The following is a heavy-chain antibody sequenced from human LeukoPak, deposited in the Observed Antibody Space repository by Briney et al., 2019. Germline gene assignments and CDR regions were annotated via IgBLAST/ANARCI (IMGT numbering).Heavy chain of an antibody. CDR3: ARVGKTSSAY. Sequence: GGSLRLSCVASGFTLKNNWMHWVRQAPGKGLEYVSAISSTGTSTYYANSVKGRFTISRDNSKNTLYLQMGSLRGEDMAVYYCARVGKTSSAYWGQGTLVTVSS. CDR2: ISSTGTST. CDR1: GFTLKNNW. V-gene: IGHV3-64*01. J-gene: IGHJ4*02.